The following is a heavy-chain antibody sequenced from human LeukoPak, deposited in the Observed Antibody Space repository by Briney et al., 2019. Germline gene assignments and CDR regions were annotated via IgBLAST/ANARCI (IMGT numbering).Heavy chain of an antibody. J-gene: IGHJ6*02. D-gene: IGHD6-13*01. CDR3: ASIIVAAAGRGYYYYGMDV. CDR1: GYGFASFW. Sequence: GESLKISCKVSGYGFASFWIGWVRQMTGKGLEWMGIIYPGDSDTRYSPSFQGQVTISADKSISTTYVQWSSLKASDTAIYYCASIIVAAAGRGYYYYGMDVWGQGTTVTVSS. V-gene: IGHV5-51*01. CDR2: IYPGDSDT.